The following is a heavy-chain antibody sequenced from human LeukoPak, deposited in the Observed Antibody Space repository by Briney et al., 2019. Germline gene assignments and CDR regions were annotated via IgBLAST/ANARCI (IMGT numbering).Heavy chain of an antibody. D-gene: IGHD3-22*01. Sequence: ASVEVSCKASGYTFTSYGISWVRQAPGQGLEWMGWISAYNGNTNYAQKLQGRVTMTTDTSTSTAYMELRSLRSDDTAVYYCARMYYYDSSGPFDYWGQGTLVTVSS. J-gene: IGHJ4*02. CDR1: GYTFTSYG. CDR2: ISAYNGNT. CDR3: ARMYYYDSSGPFDY. V-gene: IGHV1-18*01.